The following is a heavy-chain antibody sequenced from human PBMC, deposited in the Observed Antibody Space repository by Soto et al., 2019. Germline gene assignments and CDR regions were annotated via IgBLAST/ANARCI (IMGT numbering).Heavy chain of an antibody. CDR3: ARDWNPSVTTSYYFDF. D-gene: IGHD4-17*01. CDR1: GFNFNYYG. V-gene: IGHV3-33*01. Sequence: PGGSLRLSCAASGFNFNYYGMHWVRQAPGKGLEWVAVIYYDGSSKYYADSVKGRFTISRDNSENTLYLQISSLRPEDTAVYYCARDWNPSVTTSYYFDFWGQGTPVTVSS. CDR2: IYYDGSSK. J-gene: IGHJ4*02.